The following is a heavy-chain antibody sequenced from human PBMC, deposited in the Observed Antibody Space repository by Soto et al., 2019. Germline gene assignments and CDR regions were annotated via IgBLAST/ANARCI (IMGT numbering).Heavy chain of an antibody. CDR2: FSGSSGST. CDR3: VKEGTVTTAGPRF. Sequence: EVQLLESGGGLVQPGGSLRLSCAASGFTFSTFVMSWVRQAPGKGLEWVSGFSGSSGSTYYADSVKGRFTISRDNSKNTLYLQMNSLRAEHTAVYYCVKEGTVTTAGPRFWGQGTLVTVSS. CDR1: GFTFSTFV. J-gene: IGHJ4*02. V-gene: IGHV3-23*01. D-gene: IGHD4-17*01.